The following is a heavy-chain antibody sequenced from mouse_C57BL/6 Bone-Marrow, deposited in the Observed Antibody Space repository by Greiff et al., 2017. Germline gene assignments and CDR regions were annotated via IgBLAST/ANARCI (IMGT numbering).Heavy chain of an antibody. Sequence: EVQLVESGGDLVKPGGSLKLSCAASGFTFSSYGMSWVRQTPDKRLEWVATISSGGSYTYYPDSVKGRFTISRDNAKNTLYLQMSSLKSEDTAMYYCARHDCGRDYWGQGTTLTVSS. CDR1: GFTFSSYG. CDR2: ISSGGSYT. D-gene: IGHD1-1*01. J-gene: IGHJ2*01. V-gene: IGHV5-6*01. CDR3: ARHDCGRDY.